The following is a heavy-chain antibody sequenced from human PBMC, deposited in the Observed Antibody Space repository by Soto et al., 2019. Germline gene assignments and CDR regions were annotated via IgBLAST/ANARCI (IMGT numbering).Heavy chain of an antibody. V-gene: IGHV3-48*02. J-gene: IGHJ6*02. Sequence: GGSVRLSCAASGFTFSSYSMNWVRQAPGKGLEWVSYISSSSSTIYYADSVKGRFTISRDNAKNSLYLQMNSLRDEDTAVYYCARGMGYCGGDCYSIGMDVWGQGTTVTVSS. CDR1: GFTFSSYS. CDR3: ARGMGYCGGDCYSIGMDV. D-gene: IGHD2-21*02. CDR2: ISSSSSTI.